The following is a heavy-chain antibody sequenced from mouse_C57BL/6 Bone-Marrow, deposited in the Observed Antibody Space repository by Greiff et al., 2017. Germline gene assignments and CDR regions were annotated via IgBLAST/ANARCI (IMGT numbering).Heavy chain of an antibody. Sequence: EVMLVESGGGLVQPGGSLKLSCAASGFTFSDYYMYWVRQTPEKRLEWVAYISNGGGSTYYPDTVKGRFTISRDNAKNTLYLQMSRLKSEDTAMXYCARHRGAAEATGDYFDYWGQGTTLTVSS. CDR3: ARHRGAAEATGDYFDY. CDR1: GFTFSDYY. V-gene: IGHV5-12*01. D-gene: IGHD3-2*02. CDR2: ISNGGGST. J-gene: IGHJ2*01.